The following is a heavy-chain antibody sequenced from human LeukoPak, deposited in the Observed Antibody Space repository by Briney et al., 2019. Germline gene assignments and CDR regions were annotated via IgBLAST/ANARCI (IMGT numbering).Heavy chain of an antibody. CDR3: ARGWNYAFRFDN. CDR2: IKQVGGEK. J-gene: IGHJ4*02. CDR1: GFIFSDYW. D-gene: IGHD1-7*01. Sequence: PGGSLRLSCAASGFIFSDYWMTWVRQAPGKGLELVAHIKQVGGEKYFVDSVKGRFTISRDNAKNLVYLQMSSLRAEDTAVYYCARGWNYAFRFDNWGQGTLVTVST. V-gene: IGHV3-7*01.